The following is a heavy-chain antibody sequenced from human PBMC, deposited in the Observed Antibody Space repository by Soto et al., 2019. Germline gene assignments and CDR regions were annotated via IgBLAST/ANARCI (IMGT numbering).Heavy chain of an antibody. CDR3: ARDLYERSGYYND. J-gene: IGHJ4*02. Sequence: VQLVQSGAAVKKPGASVKVSCKASGYTCTSYAMHWVRQAPGQRLEWMGWTNAGNGNTKYSQKFQGRVTITRDTSASTAYMELSSPRSDDTAGYYCARDLYERSGYYNDWGQRTQVTVAS. V-gene: IGHV1-3*01. D-gene: IGHD3-22*01. CDR2: TNAGNGNT. CDR1: GYTCTSYA.